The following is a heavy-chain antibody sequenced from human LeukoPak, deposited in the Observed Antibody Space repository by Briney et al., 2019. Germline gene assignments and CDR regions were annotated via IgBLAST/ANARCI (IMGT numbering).Heavy chain of an antibody. D-gene: IGHD1-1*01. CDR3: ARDRSTDAILEF. CDR2: ITAGDGAT. J-gene: IGHJ4*02. Sequence: GGSLRLSCAASGFNFKSYTLTWVRQAPGKRPEWLSSITAGDGATYYADSVRGRSTISRDYSRNTVYLHLSGLRAEDTAVYYCARDRSTDAILEFWGQGTLVAVSS. V-gene: IGHV3-23*01. CDR1: GFNFKSYT.